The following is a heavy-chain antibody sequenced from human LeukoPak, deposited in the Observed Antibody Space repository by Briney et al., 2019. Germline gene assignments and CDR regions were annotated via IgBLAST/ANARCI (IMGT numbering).Heavy chain of an antibody. CDR1: GGTFSSYA. D-gene: IGHD5-12*01. V-gene: IGHV1-18*01. J-gene: IGHJ5*02. CDR3: ARGLQVAPDNWFDP. Sequence: ASVKVSCKASGGTFSSYAISWVRQAPGQGLEWMGWISAYNGNTNYAQKLQGRVTMTTDTSTSTAYMELRSLRSDDTAVYYCARGLQVAPDNWFDPWGQGTLVTVSS. CDR2: ISAYNGNT.